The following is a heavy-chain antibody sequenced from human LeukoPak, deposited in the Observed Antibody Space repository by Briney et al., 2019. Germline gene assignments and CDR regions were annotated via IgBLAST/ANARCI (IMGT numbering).Heavy chain of an antibody. CDR3: ARGYYDSNGYFRQNWFDP. D-gene: IGHD3-22*01. Sequence: SETLSLTCTVSGGSISSGGYYWSWIRQHPGKGLEWIGYIYYSGSTYYNPSLKSRVTISVDTSKNQFSLKLSSVTAADTAVYYCARGYYDSNGYFRQNWFDPWGQGTLVTVSS. CDR2: IYYSGST. CDR1: GGSISSGGYY. J-gene: IGHJ5*02. V-gene: IGHV4-31*03.